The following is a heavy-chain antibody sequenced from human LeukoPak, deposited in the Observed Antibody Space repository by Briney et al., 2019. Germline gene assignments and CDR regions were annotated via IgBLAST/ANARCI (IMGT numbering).Heavy chain of an antibody. D-gene: IGHD6-19*01. CDR2: ISNDGNNK. J-gene: IGHJ4*02. CDR1: GFTFRSYG. Sequence: GRSLRLSCAVSGFTFRSYGMHWVRQAPGKGLEWVAVISNDGNNKYYGDSVKGRVTVSRDNSKKMLYLQMNSLRAEDTAVYYCAKASYSSGWYGYFDYWGQGTLVTVSS. CDR3: AKASYSSGWYGYFDY. V-gene: IGHV3-30*18.